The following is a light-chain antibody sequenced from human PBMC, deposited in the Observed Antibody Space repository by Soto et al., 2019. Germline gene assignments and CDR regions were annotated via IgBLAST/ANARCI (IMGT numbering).Light chain of an antibody. J-gene: IGLJ1*01. CDR3: NSFTTSSTYV. CDR2: DVS. Sequence: QSALTQPASVSGSPGQSSSISCTGTTSDVGRYNYVSWYQQHPGEAPKLMIYDVSYRPSWVSNRFSGSKSGITASLTISGLQAEDEADYYCNSFTTSSTYVFGTGTKLTVL. V-gene: IGLV2-14*03. CDR1: TSDVGRYNY.